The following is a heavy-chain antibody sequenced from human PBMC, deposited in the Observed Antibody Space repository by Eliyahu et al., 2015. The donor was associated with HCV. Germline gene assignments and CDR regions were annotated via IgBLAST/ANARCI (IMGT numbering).Heavy chain of an antibody. J-gene: IGHJ4*02. V-gene: IGHV4-4*07. CDR3: ARDPSHISLSGSYHYFDY. D-gene: IGHD1-26*01. CDR2: IYTSGST. Sequence: QVQLQESGPGLVKPSETLSLTCTVSGGSISSYYWXWIRXPAGKGLEWIGRIYTSGSTNYNPSLKSRVTMSVDTSKNQFSLKLSSVTAADTAVYYCARDPSHISLSGSYHYFDYWGQGTLVTVSS. CDR1: GGSISSYY.